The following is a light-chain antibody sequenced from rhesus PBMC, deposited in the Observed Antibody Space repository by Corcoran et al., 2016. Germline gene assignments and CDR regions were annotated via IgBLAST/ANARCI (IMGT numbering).Light chain of an antibody. Sequence: EIVLTQSPATLSLSPGERATLSYRASQSVSSSLAWYQQNPGQPPRLLIHDASNRATGIPDRFSDSGSGTDFPLTISSLEPEDIGVYFCQQYSNWLTFGGGTKVELK. CDR3: QQYSNWLT. CDR1: QSVSSS. CDR2: DAS. V-gene: IGKV3-35*01. J-gene: IGKJ4*01.